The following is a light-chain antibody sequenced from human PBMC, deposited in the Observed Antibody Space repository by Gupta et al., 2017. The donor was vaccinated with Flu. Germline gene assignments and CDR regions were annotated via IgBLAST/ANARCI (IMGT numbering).Light chain of an antibody. CDR2: DAS. CDR3: QQYSYWPRT. Sequence: GERATLSCRASQSVSSTLAGYQQKPGQAPSLLIYDASTRAAGVPDRFSAFGSGTEFTLTISGLQSEDFAVYYCQQYSYWPRTFGQGTKVEIK. J-gene: IGKJ1*01. V-gene: IGKV3-15*01. CDR1: QSVSST.